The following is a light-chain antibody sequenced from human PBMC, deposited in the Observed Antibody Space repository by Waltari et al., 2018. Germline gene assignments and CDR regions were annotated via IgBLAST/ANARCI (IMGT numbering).Light chain of an antibody. V-gene: IGKV4-1*01. Sequence: DIVMTQYPDSLAVSLGERATINCKSSQSVLYNSNNKNYLAWYQHKPGQPPKLLIYWASTRESGVPDRFSGSGSGTDFTLTITSLQAADVAVYYCQQYYSTPETFGQGTKLEIK. CDR1: QSVLYNSNNKNY. J-gene: IGKJ2*01. CDR3: QQYYSTPET. CDR2: WAS.